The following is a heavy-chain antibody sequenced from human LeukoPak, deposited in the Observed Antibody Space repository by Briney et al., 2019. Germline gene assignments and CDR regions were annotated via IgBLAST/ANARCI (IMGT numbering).Heavy chain of an antibody. J-gene: IGHJ5*02. D-gene: IGHD1-7*01. Sequence: SETLSLTCTVSGGSISSYYWSWIRQPRGKGLEWIGYIYYSGSTNYNPSLKSRVTISVKTSKNQFSLKLSSVTAADTAVYYCAAKNWNYWFDPWGQGTLVTVSS. CDR3: AAKNWNYWFDP. CDR1: GGSISSYY. CDR2: IYYSGST. V-gene: IGHV4-59*12.